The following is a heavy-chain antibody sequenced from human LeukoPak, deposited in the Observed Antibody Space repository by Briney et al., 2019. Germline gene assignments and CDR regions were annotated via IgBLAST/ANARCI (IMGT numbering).Heavy chain of an antibody. CDR3: ARGIVVVVTAIFDY. CDR1: GGSFSGYY. CDR2: INHSGSP. J-gene: IGHJ4*02. V-gene: IGHV4-34*01. Sequence: SEALSLTCAVYGGSFSGYYWSWIRQPPGKGLEWIGEINHSGSPNYNPPLKSRVTISVDTSKNQFSLKLSSVTAADTAVYYCARGIVVVVTAIFDYWGQGTLVTVSS. D-gene: IGHD2-15*01.